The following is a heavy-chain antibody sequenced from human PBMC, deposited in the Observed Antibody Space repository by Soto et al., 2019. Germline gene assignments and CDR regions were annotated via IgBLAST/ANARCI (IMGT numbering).Heavy chain of an antibody. D-gene: IGHD5-12*01. CDR1: GFTFGDYA. V-gene: IGHV3-49*04. CDR3: WGYGDYYYYYGMDV. J-gene: IGHJ6*02. CDR2: IRSKAYGGTT. Sequence: EVQLVESGGGLVQPGRSLRLSCTASGFTFGDYAMSWDRQAPGKGLEWVGFIRSKAYGGTTEYAASVKGRFTISRDDSKSIAYLQMNSLKTEDTAVYYCWGYGDYYYYYGMDVWGQGTTVTVSS.